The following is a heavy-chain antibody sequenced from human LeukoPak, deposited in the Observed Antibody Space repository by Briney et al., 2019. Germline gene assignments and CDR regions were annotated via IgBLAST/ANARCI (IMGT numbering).Heavy chain of an antibody. CDR2: FDPEDGET. Sequence: ASVKVSCKVSGYTLTELSMHWVRQAPGKGLEWMGGFDPEDGETIYAQNFQGRVTMTEDTSTDTAYMELSSLRSEDTAVYYCATSYSSSSLIFDYWGQGTLVTVSS. CDR1: GYTLTELS. J-gene: IGHJ4*02. D-gene: IGHD6-6*01. CDR3: ATSYSSSSLIFDY. V-gene: IGHV1-24*01.